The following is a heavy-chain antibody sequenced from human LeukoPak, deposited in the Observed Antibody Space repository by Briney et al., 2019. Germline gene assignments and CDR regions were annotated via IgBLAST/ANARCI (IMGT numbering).Heavy chain of an antibody. D-gene: IGHD7-27*01. Sequence: PSETLSLTCTVSGGSISSDYWSWIRQSPGKGLEWIGYIYYSGTTSYNPSLKSRVTISLDTSKNQFFLKLSSVTAADTAVYYCARGANWGSPDYWGQGTLVTVSS. CDR3: ARGANWGSPDY. CDR1: GGSISSDY. V-gene: IGHV4-59*01. CDR2: IYYSGTT. J-gene: IGHJ4*02.